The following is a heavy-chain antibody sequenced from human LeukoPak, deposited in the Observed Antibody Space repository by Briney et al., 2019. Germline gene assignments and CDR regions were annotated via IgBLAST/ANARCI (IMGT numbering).Heavy chain of an antibody. J-gene: IGHJ3*02. Sequence: PSETLSLTCTVSGGSISSGSYYWSWIRQPAGKGLEWIGRIYTSGSTNYNPSLKSRVTISVDTSKNQFSLKLSSVTAADTAVYYCASGQGGAFDIWGQGTMVTVSS. CDR2: IYTSGST. CDR3: ASGQGGAFDI. V-gene: IGHV4-61*02. D-gene: IGHD3-16*01. CDR1: GGSISSGSYY.